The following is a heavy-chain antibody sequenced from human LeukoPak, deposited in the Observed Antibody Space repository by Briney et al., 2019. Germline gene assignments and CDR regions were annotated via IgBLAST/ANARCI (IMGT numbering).Heavy chain of an antibody. J-gene: IGHJ4*02. V-gene: IGHV6-1*01. CDR2: TYYRSKWYN. Sequence: SQTLSLTCAISGDSVSSNSAAWNWIRQSPSRGLEWLGRTYYRSKWYNDYAVSVKSRITINPDTSKNQFSLQLNSVTPEDTVVYYCARAKRSGYREFGGSDYWGQGTLVTVSS. D-gene: IGHD3-3*01. CDR1: GDSVSSNSAA. CDR3: ARAKRSGYREFGGSDY.